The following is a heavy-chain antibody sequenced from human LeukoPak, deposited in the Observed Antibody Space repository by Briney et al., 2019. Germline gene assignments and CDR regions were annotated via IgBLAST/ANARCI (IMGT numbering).Heavy chain of an antibody. V-gene: IGHV3-30*04. J-gene: IGHJ6*04. CDR1: GPTFSIYS. CDR2: IPYDGSNK. D-gene: IGHD2-15*01. Sequence: PGRSMTLSCALSGPTFSIYSVRCVRHAPSKGLGWEAVIPYDGSNKSYADSVKGRFTISRDNSKNTLYLQMNSLRAEDTAVYYCARDRVANSCFWGMDVWGKGTKVTVSS. CDR3: ARDRVANSCFWGMDV.